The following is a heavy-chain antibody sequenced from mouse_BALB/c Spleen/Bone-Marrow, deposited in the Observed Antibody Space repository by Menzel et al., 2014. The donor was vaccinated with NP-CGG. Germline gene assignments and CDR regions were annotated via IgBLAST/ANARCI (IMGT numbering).Heavy chain of an antibody. CDR1: GYTFTSYW. Sequence: QVQLQQSGAEVARPGTSVKLSCKASGYTFTSYWMQWVKQRPGQGLEWIGAIYPGDGDTRYTQKFEGKATLTADKSSSTAYMQLSSLSSEDSAVYYCAHGTPFAYSGQGTLVTVSA. J-gene: IGHJ3*01. D-gene: IGHD2-1*01. V-gene: IGHV1-87*01. CDR2: IYPGDGDT. CDR3: AHGTPFAY.